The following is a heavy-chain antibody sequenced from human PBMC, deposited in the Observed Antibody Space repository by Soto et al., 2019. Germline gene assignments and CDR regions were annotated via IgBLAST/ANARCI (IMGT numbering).Heavy chain of an antibody. CDR2: INAGNGNT. CDR3: ARDKARSHNAVDF. J-gene: IGHJ3*01. CDR1: GYTYTSSA. V-gene: IGHV1-3*01. Sequence: GASVKSSCKASGYTYTSSAMHWVRQAPGQRHECMGWINAGNGNTKYSQKFQGRVTITRXTXXSXXXMXLXXLRXEXTAVYYCARDKARSHNAVDFWGQGTTVTVS.